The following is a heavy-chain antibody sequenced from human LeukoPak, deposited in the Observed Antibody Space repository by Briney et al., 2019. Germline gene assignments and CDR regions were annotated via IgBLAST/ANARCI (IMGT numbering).Heavy chain of an antibody. D-gene: IGHD1-7*01. CDR3: ARDRDNWNSNKFDY. CDR2: IYPNSGGT. J-gene: IGHJ4*02. CDR1: GYTFTGYY. V-gene: IGHV1-2*02. Sequence: ASLTVSCKASGYTFTGYYMHWVRHAPGQGLEWRGWIYPNSGGTNYAQKFQGRVTMTRDTSISTAYMELSRLRSDDTAVYYCARDRDNWNSNKFDYWGQGTLVTVSS.